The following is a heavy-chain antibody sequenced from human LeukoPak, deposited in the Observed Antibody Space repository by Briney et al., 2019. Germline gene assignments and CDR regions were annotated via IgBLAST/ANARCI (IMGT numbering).Heavy chain of an antibody. CDR2: IYPGDSDA. J-gene: IGHJ4*02. Sequence: KISCKGSGYSFNSYWIGWVRQMPGKGLKWMGIIYPGDSDARYSPSFQGQVTISADKSISTAYLQWSSLKASDTAMYYCARRRDLYSGSYYPFDYWGQGTLVTVSS. V-gene: IGHV5-51*01. D-gene: IGHD1-26*01. CDR3: ARRRDLYSGSYYPFDY. CDR1: GYSFNSYW.